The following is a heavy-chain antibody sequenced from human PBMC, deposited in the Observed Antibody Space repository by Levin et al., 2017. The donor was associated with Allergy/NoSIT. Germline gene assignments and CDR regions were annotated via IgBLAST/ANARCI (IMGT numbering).Heavy chain of an antibody. J-gene: IGHJ6*03. CDR1: GGSISSYY. D-gene: IGHD6-13*01. Sequence: SQTLSLTCTVSGGSISSYYWSWIRQPPGKGLEWIGYIYYSGSTNYNPSLKSRVTISVDTSKNQFSLKLSSVTAADTAVYYCARAGSSSASWRNYYYYMDVWGKGTTVTVSS. CDR2: IYYSGST. CDR3: ARAGSSSASWRNYYYYMDV. V-gene: IGHV4-59*01.